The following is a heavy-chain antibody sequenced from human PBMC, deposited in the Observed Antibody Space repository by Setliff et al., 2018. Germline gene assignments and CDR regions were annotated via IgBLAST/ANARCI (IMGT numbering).Heavy chain of an antibody. J-gene: IGHJ4*02. V-gene: IGHV4-61*02. CDR2: LHTSGST. D-gene: IGHD3-16*01. CDR1: GGSISSGSYY. CDR3: RLWSHNYHEDY. Sequence: SETLSLTCAVSGGSISSGSYYWSWIRQPAGKGLEWVGRLHTSGSTNYNPSLKSRVTISVDTSKNQFSLQLTSVTAADTAVYYCRLWSHNYHEDYWGQGTLVTVSS.